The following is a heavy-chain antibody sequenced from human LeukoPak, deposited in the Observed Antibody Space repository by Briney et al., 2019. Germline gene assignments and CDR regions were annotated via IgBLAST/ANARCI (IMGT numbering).Heavy chain of an antibody. D-gene: IGHD5-24*01. Sequence: ASVKVSCKASGYTFTGYYMHWVRQAPGQGLEWMGWINPNSGGTNYAQKSQGRVTMTRDTSISTAYMELSRLRSDDTAVYYCARVEMATIREFDYWGQGTLVTVSS. V-gene: IGHV1-2*02. CDR2: INPNSGGT. J-gene: IGHJ4*02. CDR3: ARVEMATIREFDY. CDR1: GYTFTGYY.